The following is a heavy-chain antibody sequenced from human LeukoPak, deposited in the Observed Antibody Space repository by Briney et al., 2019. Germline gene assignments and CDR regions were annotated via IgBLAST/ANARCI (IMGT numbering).Heavy chain of an antibody. D-gene: IGHD3-9*01. Sequence: GGSLRLSCAASGFTFSSYGMTWVRQAPGKGLEWVAVISYDGSNKYYADSVKGRFTISRDNSKNTLYLQMNSLRAEDTAVYYCAKDLRYFDWDLGYWGQGTLVTVSS. J-gene: IGHJ4*02. CDR2: ISYDGSNK. CDR1: GFTFSSYG. V-gene: IGHV3-30*18. CDR3: AKDLRYFDWDLGY.